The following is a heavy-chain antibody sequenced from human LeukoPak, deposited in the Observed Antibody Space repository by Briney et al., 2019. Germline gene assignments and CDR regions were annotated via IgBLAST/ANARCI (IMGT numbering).Heavy chain of an antibody. CDR1: GFTFSDYY. D-gene: IGHD3-9*01. CDR3: AKDMRFDWTPYYFDY. Sequence: GGSLRLSCAASGFTFSDYYMNWIRQAPGKGLEWVSYIHSSSAYTNYADSVKGRFTISRDNAKNSLYLRMNSLRAKDTAVYYCAKDMRFDWTPYYFDYWGQGTLVTVSS. CDR2: IHSSSAYT. J-gene: IGHJ4*02. V-gene: IGHV3-11*05.